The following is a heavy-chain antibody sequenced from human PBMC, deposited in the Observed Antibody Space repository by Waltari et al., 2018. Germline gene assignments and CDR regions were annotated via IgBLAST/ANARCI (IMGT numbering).Heavy chain of an antibody. D-gene: IGHD6-13*01. CDR1: GFTFSMYE. J-gene: IGHJ4*02. Sequence: EVQLVESGGGLVQPGGSLRLSCTASGFTFSMYEMSWVRQDPGKGLEWLSDISNSGSTMYYADAVNGRFTVSRDNAKNSLYLQMSSLVAEDTAFYFCARNRKIIAAGWGRDLDYWGRGTLVTVSS. V-gene: IGHV3-48*03. CDR3: ARNRKIIAAGWGRDLDY. CDR2: ISNSGSTM.